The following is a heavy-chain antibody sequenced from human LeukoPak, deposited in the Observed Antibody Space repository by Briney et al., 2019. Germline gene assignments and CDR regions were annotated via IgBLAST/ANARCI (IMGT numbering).Heavy chain of an antibody. D-gene: IGHD2-8*02. CDR1: GGSISSGGYY. V-gene: IGHV4-31*03. CDR3: AGHHPRNTVDF. CDR2: IYYSGST. Sequence: SQTLSLTCTVSGGSISSGGYYWSWIRQHPGKGLEWIGYIYYSGSTYYNPSLKSRVTISVDTSKNQFSLKLSSVTAADTAVYYCAGHHPRNTVDFWGQGTLVTVSS. J-gene: IGHJ4*02.